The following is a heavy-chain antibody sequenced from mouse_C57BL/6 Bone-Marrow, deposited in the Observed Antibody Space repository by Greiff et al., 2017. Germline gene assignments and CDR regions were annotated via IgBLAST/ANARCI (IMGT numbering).Heavy chain of an antibody. V-gene: IGHV1-55*01. D-gene: IGHD4-1*01. Sequence: QVQLQQPGAELVKPGASVKMSCKASGYTFTSYWITWVKQRPGPGLEWIGDIYPTSGRTNYNEKFKSKAILTVVTSSNTAYMQLSSLTSEDSAVFYCARSGPLGRSFDYWGQGTTLTVSS. J-gene: IGHJ2*01. CDR1: GYTFTSYW. CDR3: ARSGPLGRSFDY. CDR2: IYPTSGRT.